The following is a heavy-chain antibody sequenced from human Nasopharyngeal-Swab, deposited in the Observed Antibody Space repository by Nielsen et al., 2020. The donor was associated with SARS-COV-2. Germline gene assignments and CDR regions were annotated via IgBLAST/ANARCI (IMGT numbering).Heavy chain of an antibody. Sequence: WVRQAPGQGLEWMGGIIPIFGTANYAQKFQGRVTITADKSTSTAYMELRSLRSDDTAVYYCARAPDSSSWYISIDWFDPWGQGTLVTVSS. D-gene: IGHD6-13*01. CDR3: ARAPDSSSWYISIDWFDP. V-gene: IGHV1-69*06. CDR2: IIPIFGTA. J-gene: IGHJ5*02.